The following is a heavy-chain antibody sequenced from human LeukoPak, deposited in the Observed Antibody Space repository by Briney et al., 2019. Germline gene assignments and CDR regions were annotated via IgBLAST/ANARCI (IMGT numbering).Heavy chain of an antibody. CDR2: ISGSGGST. V-gene: IGHV3-23*01. D-gene: IGHD3-10*01. J-gene: IGHJ4*02. Sequence: GGSLRLSCAASGFTFSSYSMNWVRQAPGKGLEWVSAISGSGGSTYYADSVKGRFTISRDNSKNTLYLQMNSLRAEDTAVYYCAKSGGSRINPFDYWGQGTLVTVSS. CDR3: AKSGGSRINPFDY. CDR1: GFTFSSYS.